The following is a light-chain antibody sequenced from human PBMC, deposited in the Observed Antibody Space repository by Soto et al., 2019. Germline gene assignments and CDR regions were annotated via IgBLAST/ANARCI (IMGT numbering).Light chain of an antibody. CDR2: GTT. J-gene: IGLJ1*01. CDR1: SSNIGAGYD. Sequence: QSVLTQPPSVSGAPGQRVTISCTGSSSNIGAGYDVHWYQQLPGTAPKLIIYGTTNRPSGVPDRFSGSKSGTSAFLAITGLQAEDEADYYCQSYDGTLSGSYVFGIGTKLTVL. V-gene: IGLV1-40*01. CDR3: QSYDGTLSGSYV.